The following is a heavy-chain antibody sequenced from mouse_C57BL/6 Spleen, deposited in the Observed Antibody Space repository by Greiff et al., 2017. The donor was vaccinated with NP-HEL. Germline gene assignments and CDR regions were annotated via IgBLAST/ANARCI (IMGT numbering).Heavy chain of an antibody. CDR3: ARMITTGSYYFDY. Sequence: QVHVKQSGPGLVQPSQSLSITCTVSGFSLTSYGVHWVRQSPGKGLEWLGVIWSGGSTDYNAAFISRLSISKDNPKSQVFFKMNSLQADDTAIYYCARMITTGSYYFDYWGQGTTLTVSS. D-gene: IGHD2-4*01. CDR1: GFSLTSYG. CDR2: IWSGGST. V-gene: IGHV2-2*01. J-gene: IGHJ2*01.